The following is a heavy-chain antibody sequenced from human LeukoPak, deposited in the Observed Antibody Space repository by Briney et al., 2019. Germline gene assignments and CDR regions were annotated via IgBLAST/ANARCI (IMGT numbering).Heavy chain of an antibody. CDR3: AXXHCSSTSCYNYFDY. V-gene: IGHV1-46*01. CDR2: VNPSGGIT. CDR1: GYTFTSYY. D-gene: IGHD2-2*02. J-gene: IGHJ4*02. Sequence: ASVKVSCKASGYTFTSYYMNWVRQAPGQGLEWMGIVNPSGGITTYAQKFQGRVTMTRDTSTSTVYMELSSLRSEDTAVYYCAXXHCSSTSCYNYFDYWGQGTLVTVSS.